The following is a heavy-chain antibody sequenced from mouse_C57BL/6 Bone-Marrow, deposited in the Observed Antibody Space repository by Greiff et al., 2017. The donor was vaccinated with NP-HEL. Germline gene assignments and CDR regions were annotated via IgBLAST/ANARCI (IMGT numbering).Heavy chain of an antibody. CDR1: GYAFTNYL. CDR2: INPGSGGT. V-gene: IGHV1-54*01. CDR3: AREGGYYYGSSYDY. D-gene: IGHD1-1*01. Sequence: QVQLKQSGAELVRPGTSVKVSCKASGYAFTNYLIEWVKQRPGQGLEWIGVINPGSGGTNYNEKFKGKATLTADKSSSTAYMQLSSLTSEDSAVYFCAREGGYYYGSSYDYWGQGTTLTVSS. J-gene: IGHJ2*01.